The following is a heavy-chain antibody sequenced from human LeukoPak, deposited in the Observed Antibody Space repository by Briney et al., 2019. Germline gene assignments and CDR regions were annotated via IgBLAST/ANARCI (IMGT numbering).Heavy chain of an antibody. Sequence: ASVKVSCKASGGTFSSYAISWVRQAPGQGLEWMGGIIPIFGTANYAQKFQGRVTITADEYTSTAYVELSSLRSEDTAVYYCARGYYDSSGYYGRDAFDIWGQGTMVTVSS. CDR3: ARGYYDSSGYYGRDAFDI. D-gene: IGHD3-22*01. J-gene: IGHJ3*02. CDR1: GGTFSSYA. V-gene: IGHV1-69*13. CDR2: IIPIFGTA.